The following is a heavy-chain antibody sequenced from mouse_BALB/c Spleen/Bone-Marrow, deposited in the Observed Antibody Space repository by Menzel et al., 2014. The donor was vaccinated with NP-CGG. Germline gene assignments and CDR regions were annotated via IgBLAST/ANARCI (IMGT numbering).Heavy chain of an antibody. V-gene: IGHV1-54*01. CDR3: XXXXXXXXXDX. CDR2: IXPGSGGT. CDR1: GYAFTNXL. Sequence: QVQLQQSGAELVRPGTSXKVSCKASGYAFTNXLIEWVKQRPGQGXEWIGVIXPGSGGTNYNEKFKGKATLTADKSSSTAYMQLXSLTSDDSXXXXXXXXXXXXXXDXWXXXTSVTVSS. J-gene: IGHJ4*01.